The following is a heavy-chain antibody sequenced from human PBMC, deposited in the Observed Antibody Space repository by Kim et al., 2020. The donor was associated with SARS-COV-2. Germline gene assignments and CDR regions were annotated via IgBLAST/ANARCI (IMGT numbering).Heavy chain of an antibody. CDR2: IWYDGSNK. Sequence: GGSLRLSCAASGFTFSSYGMHWVRQAPGKGLEWVAVIWYDGSNKYYADSVKGRFTISRDNSKNTLYLQMNSLRAEDTAVYYCARARDYDYVWGSYRRSSDFDYWGQGTLVTVSS. CDR1: GFTFSSYG. D-gene: IGHD3-16*02. CDR3: ARARDYDYVWGSYRRSSDFDY. J-gene: IGHJ4*02. V-gene: IGHV3-33*01.